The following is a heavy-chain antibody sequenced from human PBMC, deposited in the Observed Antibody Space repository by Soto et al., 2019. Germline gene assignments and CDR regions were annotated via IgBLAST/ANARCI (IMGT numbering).Heavy chain of an antibody. J-gene: IGHJ4*02. CDR3: ARGRGSFYLDF. Sequence: EVQLVESGGGLVQPGGSLRLSCAASGFTFGNYWMYWVRQAPGKGLEWVSRIHSDGRITTYADSVKGRFTISRDVAKNTLYLKMDSLRAEDTAIYYCARGRGSFYLDFWGQGALVTVSS. CDR1: GFTFGNYW. CDR2: IHSDGRIT. V-gene: IGHV3-74*01. D-gene: IGHD1-26*01.